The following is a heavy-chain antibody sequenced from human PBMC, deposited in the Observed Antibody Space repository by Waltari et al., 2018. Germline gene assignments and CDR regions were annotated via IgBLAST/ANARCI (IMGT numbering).Heavy chain of an antibody. V-gene: IGHV4-39*02. CDR2: VHSGGTT. CDR1: GGSISGNSYY. CDR3: ARRSSGAYPDYYYGLDV. Sequence: QLQLQESGPGLVEPSETLSLTCSVSGGSISGNSYYWGWIRQPPGKGLEWIGSVHSGGTTYYHPSLKRRISTSLDTTEHRFSLKLTSVTAADTAVYYCARRSSGAYPDYYYGLDVWGQGATV. J-gene: IGHJ6*02. D-gene: IGHD3-22*01.